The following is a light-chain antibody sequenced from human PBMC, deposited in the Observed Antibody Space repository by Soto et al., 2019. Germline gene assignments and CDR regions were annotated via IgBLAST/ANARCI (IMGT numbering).Light chain of an antibody. J-gene: IGKJ2*01. CDR2: GVS. Sequence: DIQLTQSPSFLSASVGDRVTITCRASQGISTYLAWYLQRPGKAPKLLIYGVSTLQSGVPSRFSGSGSGTEFTLTISSLQPEDFGTYYCQQLNSDWYAFGQGTKLEIK. CDR1: QGISTY. CDR3: QQLNSDWYA. V-gene: IGKV1-9*01.